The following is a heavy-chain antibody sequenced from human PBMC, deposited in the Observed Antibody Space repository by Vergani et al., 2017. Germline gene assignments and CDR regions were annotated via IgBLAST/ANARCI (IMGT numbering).Heavy chain of an antibody. CDR1: GFTFSSYA. CDR2: ISYDGSNK. CDR3: AXDWGPWDIVVVGNY. J-gene: IGHJ4*02. D-gene: IGHD2-2*01. Sequence: QVQLVESGGGVVQPGRSLRLSCAASGFTFSSYAMHWVRQAPGKGLEWVAVISYDGSNKYYADSGKGRFTISRDTSKKTLYLQKNSLRVEDTAVYYCAXDWGPWDIVVVGNYWGQGTLVTVSS. V-gene: IGHV3-30-3*01.